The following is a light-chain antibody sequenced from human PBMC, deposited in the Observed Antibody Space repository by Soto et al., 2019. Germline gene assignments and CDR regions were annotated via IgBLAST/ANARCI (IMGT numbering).Light chain of an antibody. CDR1: QSISSW. CDR3: QQYKSYPVT. Sequence: EIQMTQSPSTLSASVGDRVTITCRASQSISSWLAWYQQKPGKAPNFLIYKASSLESGVPSRFSGSGSGTEFTLTISSLQPDDFATYYCQQYKSYPVTFGGGTKVEIK. CDR2: KAS. J-gene: IGKJ4*01. V-gene: IGKV1-5*03.